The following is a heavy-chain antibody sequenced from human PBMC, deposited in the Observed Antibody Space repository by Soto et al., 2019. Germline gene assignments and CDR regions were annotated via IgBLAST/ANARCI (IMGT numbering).Heavy chain of an antibody. V-gene: IGHV4-39*01. Sequence: SETLSLTCTVSGGSISSSSYYWGWILHPPGKGLEWIGSIYYSGSTYYNPSLKSRVTISVDTSKNQFSLKLSSVTAADTAVYYCARISTGYYVMITFGGVIDYWGQGTLVTVSS. D-gene: IGHD3-16*01. CDR2: IYYSGST. J-gene: IGHJ4*02. CDR1: GGSISSSSYY. CDR3: ARISTGYYVMITFGGVIDY.